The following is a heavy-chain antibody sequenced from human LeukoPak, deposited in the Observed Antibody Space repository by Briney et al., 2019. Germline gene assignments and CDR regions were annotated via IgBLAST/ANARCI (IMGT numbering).Heavy chain of an antibody. CDR3: TRGPPNWGFDF. V-gene: IGHV1-8*01. CDR1: GYTFTSYN. J-gene: IGHJ4*02. Sequence: GASVEVSCKAYGYTFTSYNINWVRQATGQGVEWMGWMSPNSGKTGYAQKFQSRVTMTRATSISTVYMELSSLRSEDTAVYYCTRGPPNWGFDFWGQGTLVTVSS. CDR2: MSPNSGKT. D-gene: IGHD7-27*01.